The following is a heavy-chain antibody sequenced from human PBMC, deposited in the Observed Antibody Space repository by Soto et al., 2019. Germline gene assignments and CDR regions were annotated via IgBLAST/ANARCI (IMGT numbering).Heavy chain of an antibody. V-gene: IGHV1-2*02. D-gene: IGHD4-17*01. CDR2: INPNSGGT. CDR1: WSIFPGYY. CDR3: ARDRATVTGNFDY. J-gene: IGHJ4*02. Sequence: VASVKVSSKASWSIFPGYYMHLVQQAPGQGPEWMGLINPNSGGTNYAQKFQGRVTMTRDTSISTAFMEESMMRTDDTAVYYCARDRATVTGNFDYWGQGTLVTSPQ.